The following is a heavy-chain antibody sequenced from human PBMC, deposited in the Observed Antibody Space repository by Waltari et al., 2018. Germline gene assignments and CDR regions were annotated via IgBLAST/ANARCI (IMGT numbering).Heavy chain of an antibody. V-gene: IGHV4-30-4*08. J-gene: IGHJ3*02. CDR1: GGTISSGDYY. Sequence: QVQLQESGPGLVKPSQTLSLTCTVSGGTISSGDYYWSWIRQPPGKGLEWIGYIYYSGSTYYNPSLKSRVTISVDTSKNQFSLKLSSVTAADTAVYYCARVGRKAGSAFDIWGQGTMVTVSS. D-gene: IGHD3-10*01. CDR3: ARVGRKAGSAFDI. CDR2: IYYSGST.